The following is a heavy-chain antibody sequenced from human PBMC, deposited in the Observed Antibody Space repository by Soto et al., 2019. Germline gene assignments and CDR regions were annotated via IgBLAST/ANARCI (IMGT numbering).Heavy chain of an antibody. Sequence: PGGSLRLSCAASGSTFSSYGMHWVRQAPGKGLEWVAVISYDGSNKYYADSVKGRFTISRDNSKNTLYLQMNSLRAEDTAVYYCAKDGYCSSTSCYPTALYYYYYYGMDVWGQGTTVTVSS. J-gene: IGHJ6*02. V-gene: IGHV3-30*18. CDR3: AKDGYCSSTSCYPTALYYYYYYGMDV. D-gene: IGHD2-2*03. CDR1: GSTFSSYG. CDR2: ISYDGSNK.